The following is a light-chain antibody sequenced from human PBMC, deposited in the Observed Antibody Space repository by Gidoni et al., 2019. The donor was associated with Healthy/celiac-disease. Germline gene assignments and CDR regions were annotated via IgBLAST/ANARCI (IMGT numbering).Light chain of an antibody. CDR1: QSVSSY. V-gene: IGKV3-11*01. Sequence: EIVLTQSPATLSLSPGEKATLSCRASQSVSSYFAWYQQKPGQTPRLLIYDASNRATGIPARSSGSGSGTDFTLTISSLEPEDFAVYYCQQRSNWPPYTFGQGTKLEIK. J-gene: IGKJ2*01. CDR2: DAS. CDR3: QQRSNWPPYT.